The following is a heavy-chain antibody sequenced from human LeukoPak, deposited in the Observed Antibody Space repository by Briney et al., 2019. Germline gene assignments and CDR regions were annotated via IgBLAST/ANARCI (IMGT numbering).Heavy chain of an antibody. D-gene: IGHD3-22*01. CDR3: ARAADDSSGYYLHGAFDI. Sequence: AASVKVSCKASGGTFSSYAISWVRQAPGQGLEWMGGIIPIFGTANYAQKFQGRVTITADESTSTAYMELSSLRSEDTAVYYCARAADDSSGYYLHGAFDIWGQGTMVTVSS. V-gene: IGHV1-69*01. J-gene: IGHJ3*02. CDR1: GGTFSSYA. CDR2: IIPIFGTA.